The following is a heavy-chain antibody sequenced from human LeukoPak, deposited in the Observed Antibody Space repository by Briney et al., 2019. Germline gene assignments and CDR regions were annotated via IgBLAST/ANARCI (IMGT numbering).Heavy chain of an antibody. V-gene: IGHV5-51*01. Sequence: GESLKISCKGSGYRFTSYWIGWVRQMPGKGLEWMGIIYPGDSDTGYSPSFQGQVTISADKSISTAYLQWSSLKASDTAMYYCARQDDIVVVPAADGYYFDYWGQGTLVTVSS. D-gene: IGHD2-2*01. J-gene: IGHJ4*02. CDR2: IYPGDSDT. CDR3: ARQDDIVVVPAADGYYFDY. CDR1: GYRFTSYW.